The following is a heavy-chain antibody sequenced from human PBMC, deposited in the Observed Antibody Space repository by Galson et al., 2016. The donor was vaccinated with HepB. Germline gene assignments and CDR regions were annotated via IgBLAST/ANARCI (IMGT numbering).Heavy chain of an antibody. CDR3: ARAQRLLRFLEWPYYYYGMDV. CDR1: GFTFSSYS. CDR2: ISSSSSYI. D-gene: IGHD3-3*01. V-gene: IGHV3-21*01. Sequence: SLRLSCAASGFTFSSYSMNWVRQAPGKGLEWVSSISSSSSYIYYADSVKGRFTISRDNAKNTLYLQMTSLRAEDTAVYYWARAQRLLRFLEWPYYYYGMDVWGQGTTVTVSS. J-gene: IGHJ6*02.